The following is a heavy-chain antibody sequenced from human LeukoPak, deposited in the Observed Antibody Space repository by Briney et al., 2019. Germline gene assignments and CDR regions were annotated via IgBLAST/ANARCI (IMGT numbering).Heavy chain of an antibody. Sequence: ASVKVSCKASGYTFTGYYIHWVRQAPGQGLEWMGWINPNSGGTNYAQKFQGRVTMTRDTSMSTAHMELSRLKSDDTAVYYCARVPSPHSCFDYWGQGTLVTVSS. CDR3: ARVPSPHSCFDY. V-gene: IGHV1-2*02. CDR2: INPNSGGT. J-gene: IGHJ4*02. CDR1: GYTFTGYY.